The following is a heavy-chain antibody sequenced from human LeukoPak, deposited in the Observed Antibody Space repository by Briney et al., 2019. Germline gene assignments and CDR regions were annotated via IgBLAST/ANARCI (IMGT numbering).Heavy chain of an antibody. V-gene: IGHV4-34*01. CDR1: GGSFSGYY. CDR2: INHKGAT. CDR3: ARGPHFYASGSYEYSYYYYYGMDV. J-gene: IGHJ6*04. Sequence: PSETLSLTCAVYGGSFSGYYWTWVRQPPGKGLEWIGEINHKGATNYNPSLKSRVTISLDTSKNQFSLKLSSVTAADTAVYYCARGPHFYASGSYEYSYYYYYGMDVWGKGTAVTVSS. D-gene: IGHD3-10*01.